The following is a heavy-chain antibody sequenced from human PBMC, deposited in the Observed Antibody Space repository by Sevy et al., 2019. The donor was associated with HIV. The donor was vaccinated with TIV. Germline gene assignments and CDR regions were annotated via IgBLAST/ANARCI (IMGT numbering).Heavy chain of an antibody. V-gene: IGHV1-2*02. J-gene: IGHJ5*02. Sequence: ASVKVSCKASGYTFTGYYMHWVRQAPGQGPEWMGWINPNSGGTNYAQKFQGRVTMTRDTSISTAYMELSRLRSDDTAVYYCARDFHNYYGSGRRFDPWGQGTLVTVSS. CDR2: INPNSGGT. CDR1: GYTFTGYY. D-gene: IGHD3-10*01. CDR3: ARDFHNYYGSGRRFDP.